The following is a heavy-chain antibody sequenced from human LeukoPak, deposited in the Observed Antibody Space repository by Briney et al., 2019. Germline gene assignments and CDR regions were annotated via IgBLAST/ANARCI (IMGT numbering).Heavy chain of an antibody. CDR1: GYTFTNYG. D-gene: IGHD3-16*01. V-gene: IGHV1-18*01. Sequence: ASVKVSCKASGYTFTNYGISWVRQAPGQGLEWMGWISGYNANTNYVQKFQGRVTMTTDTSTHTAYMELRSLRSDDTAVYYCARGSHRLYDYVWGTYGSKDYWGQGTLVTVSS. CDR2: ISGYNANT. CDR3: ARGSHRLYDYVWGTYGSKDY. J-gene: IGHJ4*02.